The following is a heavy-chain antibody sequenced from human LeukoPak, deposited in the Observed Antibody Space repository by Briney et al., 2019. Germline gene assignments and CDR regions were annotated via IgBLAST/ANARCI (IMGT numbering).Heavy chain of an antibody. V-gene: IGHV4-39*01. CDR1: GGSISSSSYY. D-gene: IGHD3-10*01. Sequence: SGTLSLTCTVSGGSISSSSYYWGWIRQPPGKGLEWIGSIYYSGSTYYNPSLKSRVTISVDTSKNQFSLKLSSVTAADTAVYYCARVLLWFGELFVTRVFDYWGQGTLVTVSS. J-gene: IGHJ4*02. CDR3: ARVLLWFGELFVTRVFDY. CDR2: IYYSGST.